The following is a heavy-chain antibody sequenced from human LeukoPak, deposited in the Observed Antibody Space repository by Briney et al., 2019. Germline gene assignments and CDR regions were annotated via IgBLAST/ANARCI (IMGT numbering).Heavy chain of an antibody. D-gene: IGHD6-6*01. J-gene: IGHJ4*02. CDR1: GFTFSSYW. V-gene: IGHV3-74*01. Sequence: GGSLRLSCAASGFTFSSYWMRWVRHAPGKGLWWVSRINSDGSSTRYADSVKGRFTISRDNAKNTLYLQMNSLRAEDTAVYYCAREGVSSSAGDYWGQGTLVTVSS. CDR2: INSDGSST. CDR3: AREGVSSSAGDY.